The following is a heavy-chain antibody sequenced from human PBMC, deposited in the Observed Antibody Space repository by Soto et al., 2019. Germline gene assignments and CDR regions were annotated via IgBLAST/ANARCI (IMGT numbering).Heavy chain of an antibody. V-gene: IGHV3-23*01. CDR1: AGYA. J-gene: IGHJ5*02. D-gene: IGHD3-9*01. Sequence: GGSLRLSCTALAGYAMSWVRRGPGKGLEWSSTIRPTGNTHYADSVEGRFTISRDDSKNTFYLQMNNLRAAVTGVYYCAKDPSTGHADLWGQGTLVTVSS. CDR2: IRPTGNT. CDR3: AKDPSTGHADL.